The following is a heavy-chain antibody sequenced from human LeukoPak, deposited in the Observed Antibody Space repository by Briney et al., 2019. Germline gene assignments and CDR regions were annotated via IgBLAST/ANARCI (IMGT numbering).Heavy chain of an antibody. CDR2: ISGSGGTT. V-gene: IGHV3-23*01. CDR1: GFTFSNYA. J-gene: IGHJ4*02. D-gene: IGHD6-19*01. CDR3: AKDGLTVTGTFF. Sequence: EGSLRLSCAASGFTFSNYAMSWVRQAPGKGLEWVSAISGSGGTTYYADSVKGRFTISRDNSRSTLYLQMNNLRAEDTAIYYCAKDGLTVTGTFFWGQGTLVTVSS.